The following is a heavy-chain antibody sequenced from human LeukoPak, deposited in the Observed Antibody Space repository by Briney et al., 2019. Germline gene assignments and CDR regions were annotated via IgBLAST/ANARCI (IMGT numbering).Heavy chain of an antibody. CDR2: IYPGDSDT. D-gene: IGHD6-19*01. CDR3: ARSWYTNGWYYFDY. Sequence: GESLKISCKGSGYSFSSYWIAWVRQMPGKGLEWMVIIYPGDSDTGYSPSFQGQVTISADKSISTAYLQWSSLKASDTAMYYCARSWYTNGWYYFDYWGQGTLVTVSS. CDR1: GYSFSSYW. V-gene: IGHV5-51*01. J-gene: IGHJ4*02.